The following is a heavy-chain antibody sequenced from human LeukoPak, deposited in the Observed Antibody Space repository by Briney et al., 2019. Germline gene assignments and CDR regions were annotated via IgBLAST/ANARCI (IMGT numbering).Heavy chain of an antibody. V-gene: IGHV4-61*01. Sequence: SETLSLTCTVSGGSVSSGSYYWSWIRQPPGKGLEWIGYIYYSGSTYYNPSLKSRVTISVDTSENQFSLKLSSVTAADTAVYYCARDRVLRFLEWLSPDGGAFDIWGQGTMVTVSS. CDR2: IYYSGST. J-gene: IGHJ3*02. D-gene: IGHD3-3*01. CDR1: GGSVSSGSYY. CDR3: ARDRVLRFLEWLSPDGGAFDI.